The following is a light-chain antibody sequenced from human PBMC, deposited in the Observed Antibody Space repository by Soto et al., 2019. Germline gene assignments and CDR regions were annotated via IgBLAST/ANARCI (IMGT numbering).Light chain of an antibody. Sequence: QSALTQPPSVSGAPGQRVTISCTGSISNIGANYDVHWYQQLPGTAPKLLISDSTDRPSGVPDRFSGSKSGTSASLAITGLQAEDEADYYCQSFDSILTAWVFGGGTKVTVL. J-gene: IGLJ3*02. CDR1: ISNIGANYD. V-gene: IGLV1-40*01. CDR3: QSFDSILTAWV. CDR2: DST.